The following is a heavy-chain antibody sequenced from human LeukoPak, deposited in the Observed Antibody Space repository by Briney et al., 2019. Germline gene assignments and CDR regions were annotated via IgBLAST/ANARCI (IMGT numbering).Heavy chain of an antibody. D-gene: IGHD3-3*01. Sequence: GGSLRLSCAASGFTFSTYWMHWVRQAPGKGPEWVSGISWNSGSIGYADSVKGRFTISRDNAKNSLYLQMNSLRAEDTALYYCAKGNLRFYGMDVWGQGTTVTVSS. CDR2: ISWNSGSI. CDR1: GFTFSTYW. V-gene: IGHV3-9*01. CDR3: AKGNLRFYGMDV. J-gene: IGHJ6*02.